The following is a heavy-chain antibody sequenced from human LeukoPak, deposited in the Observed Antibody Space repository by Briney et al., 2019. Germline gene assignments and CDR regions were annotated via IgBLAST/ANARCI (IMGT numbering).Heavy chain of an antibody. V-gene: IGHV3-21*01. CDR3: ARDGDLLEPPY. J-gene: IGHJ4*02. CDR2: ISSSSSYI. CDR1: GFTFSSYS. Sequence: GGSLRLSCAASGFTFSSYSMNWVRQAPGKGLECVSSISSSSSYIYYADSVKGRFTISRDNAKNSLYLQMNSLRAEDTAVYYCARDGDLLEPPYWGQGTLVTVSS. D-gene: IGHD1-1*01.